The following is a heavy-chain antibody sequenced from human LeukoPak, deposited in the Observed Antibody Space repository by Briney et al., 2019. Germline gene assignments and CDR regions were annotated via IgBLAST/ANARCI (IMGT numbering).Heavy chain of an antibody. Sequence: SETLSLTGTVSCASISIYYWIWMRQPAGKGREWRGRVYTSGSMNYNPSFMSRVTISVDKSNNEFFLTLSAVTAADTAVYYCAGRDYWGQGINVTVS. J-gene: IGHJ4*02. CDR1: CASISIYY. CDR3: AGRDY. V-gene: IGHV4-4*07. CDR2: VYTSGSM.